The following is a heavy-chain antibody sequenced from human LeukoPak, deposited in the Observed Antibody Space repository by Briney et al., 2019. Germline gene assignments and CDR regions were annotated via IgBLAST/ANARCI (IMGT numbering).Heavy chain of an antibody. D-gene: IGHD3-22*01. CDR1: GYTFTSHV. V-gene: IGHV1-18*01. J-gene: IGHJ4*02. CDR3: ARLREGMIVVIFDY. CDR2: ISAYNGNT. Sequence: ASVKVSCKASGYTFTSHVISWVRQAPGQGLEWMGWISAYNGNTNYAQKLQGRVTMTTDTSTSTAYMELRSLRSDDTAVYYCARLREGMIVVIFDYWGQGTLVTVSS.